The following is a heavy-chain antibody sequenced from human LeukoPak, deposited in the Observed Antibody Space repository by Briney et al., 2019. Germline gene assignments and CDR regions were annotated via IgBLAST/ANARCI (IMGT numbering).Heavy chain of an antibody. CDR3: ARGVATNRYYFDY. D-gene: IGHD5-12*01. Sequence: ASVKVSCKASGYTFTSYAMHWVRQAPGQRLEWMGWINAGNGNTKYSQKFQGRVTITRDTSASTAYMELSSLRSEDTAVYSCARGVATNRYYFDYWGQGTLVTVSS. V-gene: IGHV1-3*01. CDR1: GYTFTSYA. CDR2: INAGNGNT. J-gene: IGHJ4*02.